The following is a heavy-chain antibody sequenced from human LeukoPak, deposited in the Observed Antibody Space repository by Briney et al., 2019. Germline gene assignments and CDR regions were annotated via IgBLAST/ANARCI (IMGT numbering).Heavy chain of an antibody. D-gene: IGHD5-18*01. CDR1: GYTFTSYC. CDR3: ARGGYSYAFDY. Sequence: ASVKVSCKASGYTFTSYCMHWVRQAPGQGLEWMGIINPSGGSTSYAQKFQGRVTMTRDMSTSTVYMELSSLRSEDTAVYYCARGGYSYAFDYWGQGTLVTVSS. CDR2: INPSGGST. V-gene: IGHV1-46*01. J-gene: IGHJ4*02.